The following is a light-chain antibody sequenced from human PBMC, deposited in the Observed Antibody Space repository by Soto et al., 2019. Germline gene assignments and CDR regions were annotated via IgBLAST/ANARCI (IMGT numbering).Light chain of an antibody. J-gene: IGLJ1*01. Sequence: QSVLTQPPSVSGAPGQRVTISCTGSSSNIGAGYDVHWYQQLPGTAPKLLIYGNSNRPSGVPDRFSGSKSGTSASLAITGLQAEDGADYYCQSYDSSLSGSEVFGTGTKVTV. CDR2: GNS. CDR3: QSYDSSLSGSEV. V-gene: IGLV1-40*01. CDR1: SSNIGAGYD.